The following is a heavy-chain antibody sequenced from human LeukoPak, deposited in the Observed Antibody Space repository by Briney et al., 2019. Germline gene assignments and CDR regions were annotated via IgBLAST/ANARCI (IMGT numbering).Heavy chain of an antibody. Sequence: SETLSLTCAVYGGSFSSYYWSWIRQPPGKGLEWIGEINHSGSTNYNPSLKSRVTIPVDTSKNQFSLKLSSVTAADTAVYYCARGRMGYCSSNSCYRNWFDPWGQGTLVTVSS. CDR3: ARGRMGYCSSNSCYRNWFDP. J-gene: IGHJ5*02. CDR1: GGSFSSYY. CDR2: INHSGST. V-gene: IGHV4-34*01. D-gene: IGHD2-2*02.